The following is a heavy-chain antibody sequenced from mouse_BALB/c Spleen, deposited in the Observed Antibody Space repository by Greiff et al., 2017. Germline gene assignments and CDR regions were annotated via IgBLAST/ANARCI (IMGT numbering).Heavy chain of an antibody. CDR2: ISYDGSN. J-gene: IGHJ3*01. CDR1: GYSITSGYY. CDR3: ARNIYYDYERAWFAY. Sequence: DVKLQESGPGLVKPSQSLSLTCSVTGYSITSGYYWNWIRQFPGNKLEWMGYISYDGSNNYNPSLKNRISITRDTSKNQFFLKLNSVTTEDTATYYCARNIYYDYERAWFAYWGQGTLVTVSA. D-gene: IGHD2-4*01. V-gene: IGHV3-6*02.